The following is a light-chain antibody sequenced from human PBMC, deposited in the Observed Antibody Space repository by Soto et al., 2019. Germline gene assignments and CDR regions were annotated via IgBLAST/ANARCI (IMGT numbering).Light chain of an antibody. V-gene: IGKV3-15*01. CDR3: QQYNSSPLT. CDR1: HRVSSY. Sequence: EIVMTQSPATLSVSPGERATLSCRASHRVSSYLAWYQQKPGQAPRLLIYATSTRATGIPARFSGSGSGTEFTLTISSLQSEDFAVYYCQQYNSSPLTFGGGTKVDIK. J-gene: IGKJ4*01. CDR2: ATS.